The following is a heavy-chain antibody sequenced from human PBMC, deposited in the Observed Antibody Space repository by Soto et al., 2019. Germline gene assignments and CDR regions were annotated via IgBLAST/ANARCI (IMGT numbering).Heavy chain of an antibody. CDR3: ARDGRVGAFDI. Sequence: QVQLVQSGAEVKKPGSSVKVSCKASGGTFSSYTISWVRQAPGQGLEWMGRIIPILGIANYAQKFQGRVTITADKSTSTAYMELSSLRSEDTAVYCCARDGRVGAFDIWGQGTMVTVSS. D-gene: IGHD1-26*01. V-gene: IGHV1-69*08. J-gene: IGHJ3*02. CDR2: IIPILGIA. CDR1: GGTFSSYT.